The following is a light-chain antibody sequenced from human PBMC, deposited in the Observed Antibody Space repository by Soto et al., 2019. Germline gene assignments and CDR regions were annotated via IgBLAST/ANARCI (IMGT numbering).Light chain of an antibody. CDR1: QSVGSN. CDR2: DAS. V-gene: IGKV3-15*01. Sequence: EIVMTQSPATLSVSPGERATLSCRASQSVGSNLAWYQQKPGQTPRLLISDASTRATGIPARFSGSGSGTRFTLTISSLQSEDCAVYYCQQRSDWPLTFGQGTRLEIK. J-gene: IGKJ5*01. CDR3: QQRSDWPLT.